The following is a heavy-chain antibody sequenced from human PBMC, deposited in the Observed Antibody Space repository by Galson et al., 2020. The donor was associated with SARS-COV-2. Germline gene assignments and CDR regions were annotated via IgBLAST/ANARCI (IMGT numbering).Heavy chain of an antibody. J-gene: IGHJ5*02. CDR1: GLTVSSNY. Sequence: GGSLRLSCVASGLTVSSNYMSWVRQAPGKGPEWVSVLYSGGATYYADSVKGRFTISRDNSKNTLYLQMNSLRAEDTAVYYCARLLWFGESWRFDPWGQGTLVTVSS. CDR3: ARLLWFGESWRFDP. V-gene: IGHV3-53*01. D-gene: IGHD3-10*01. CDR2: LYSGGAT.